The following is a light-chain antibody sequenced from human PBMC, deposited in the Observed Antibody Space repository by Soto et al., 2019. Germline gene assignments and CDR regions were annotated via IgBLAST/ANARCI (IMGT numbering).Light chain of an antibody. Sequence: EIVLTQSPATLSLSPGERATLSCRASQSVSSHVAWYQQKPGQAPRLLIYAASNRATGIPARCSGSGSGTDFTLTISSLEPEDFAIYYGQQRSNWPLTFGGGTKVEIK. J-gene: IGKJ4*01. CDR1: QSVSSH. CDR2: AAS. CDR3: QQRSNWPLT. V-gene: IGKV3-11*01.